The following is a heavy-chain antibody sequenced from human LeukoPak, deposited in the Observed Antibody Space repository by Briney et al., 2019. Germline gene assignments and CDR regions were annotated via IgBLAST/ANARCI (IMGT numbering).Heavy chain of an antibody. CDR3: ARVAYSSSSHYFDY. V-gene: IGHV3-30*01. D-gene: IGHD6-6*01. CDR2: ISYDGSNK. CDR1: GFTFSSYA. Sequence: GRSLRLSCAASGFTFSSYAMHWVRQAPGKGLEWVAVISYDGSNKYYADSVKGRFTISRDNSKNTLYLQMNSLRAEDTAVYYCARVAYSSSSHYFDYWGQGTLVTVS. J-gene: IGHJ4*02.